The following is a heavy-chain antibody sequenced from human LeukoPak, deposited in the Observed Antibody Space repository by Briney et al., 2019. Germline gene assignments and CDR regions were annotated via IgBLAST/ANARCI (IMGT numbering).Heavy chain of an antibody. Sequence: GGSLRLSYAASGFTFDDYGMSWVRQAPGKGLEWVSGINWNGGSTGYADSVKGRFTISRDNAKNSLYLQMNSLRAEDTALYHCARGRGYCSGGSCDDFDYWGQGTLVTVSS. J-gene: IGHJ4*02. CDR2: INWNGGST. CDR3: ARGRGYCSGGSCDDFDY. CDR1: GFTFDDYG. V-gene: IGHV3-20*01. D-gene: IGHD2-15*01.